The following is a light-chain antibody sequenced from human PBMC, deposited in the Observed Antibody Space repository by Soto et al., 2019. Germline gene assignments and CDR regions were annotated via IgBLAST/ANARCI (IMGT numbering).Light chain of an antibody. Sequence: DIQMTQSPSPLSASVGDRVTTTSRASKSIISWLAWYQRKQGKAPKLLIYDASSLESGVPSRFSGSGSGTEFTLTISSLQPDDFATYYCQQYNRYSWTFGQGTKVEIK. CDR1: KSIISW. J-gene: IGKJ1*01. V-gene: IGKV1-5*01. CDR2: DAS. CDR3: QQYNRYSWT.